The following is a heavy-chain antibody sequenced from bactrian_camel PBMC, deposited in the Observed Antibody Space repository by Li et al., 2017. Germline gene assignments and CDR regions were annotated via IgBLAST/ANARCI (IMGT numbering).Heavy chain of an antibody. V-gene: IGHV3S53*01. D-gene: IGHD4*01. Sequence: HVQLVESGGGSVQPGGALTLSCTASGLIFVDTDMGWYRQAPGSECELVSTSNSDGATWYADDVKGRFTIAHDNARNTVSLQMNNLKSEDTAMYYCAAEKGPFACLRLLSGDNESNYWGQGTQVTVS. CDR2: SNSDGAT. CDR3: AAEKGPFACLRLLSGDNESNY. J-gene: IGHJ4*01. CDR1: GLIFVDTD.